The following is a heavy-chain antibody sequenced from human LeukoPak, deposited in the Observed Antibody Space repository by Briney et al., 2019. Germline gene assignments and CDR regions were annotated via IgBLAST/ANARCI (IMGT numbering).Heavy chain of an antibody. CDR2: VTGSSANT. CDR3: AKDEGGTTDY. D-gene: IGHD3-16*01. CDR1: GFNFRNSA. V-gene: IGHV3-23*01. J-gene: IGHJ4*02. Sequence: GGSLRLSCAASGFNFRNSAMTSVRQAPGKGLEWVSAVTGSSANTYYADSVKGRFTISRDNSKNMFYLEMNSLRAEDTAIYYCAKDEGGTTDYWGQGTLVTVSS.